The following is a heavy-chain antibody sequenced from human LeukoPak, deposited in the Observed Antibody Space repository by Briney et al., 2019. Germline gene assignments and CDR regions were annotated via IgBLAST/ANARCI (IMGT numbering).Heavy chain of an antibody. Sequence: PGGSLRLSCAASGFTFSSYGMHWVRQAPGKGLEWVAFIRYDGSNKYYADSVKGRFTISRDNSKNTLYLQMNSLRAEDTAVYYCAKGGNYDFWSGPDYWGQGTPVTVSS. D-gene: IGHD3-3*01. CDR3: AKGGNYDFWSGPDY. CDR2: IRYDGSNK. J-gene: IGHJ4*02. V-gene: IGHV3-30*02. CDR1: GFTFSSYG.